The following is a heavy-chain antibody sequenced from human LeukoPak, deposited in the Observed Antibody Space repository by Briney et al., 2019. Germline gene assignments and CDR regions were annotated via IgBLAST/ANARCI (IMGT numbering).Heavy chain of an antibody. CDR3: ARERMVYATDGYFDY. CDR2: INTDGSST. V-gene: IGHV3-74*01. D-gene: IGHD2-8*01. Sequence: GGSLRLSCAASGFTFSSYWMHWVRQAPGKGLVWVSRINTDGSSTSYADSVKGRFTISRDNAKNSLYLQMNSLRAEDTAVYYCARERMVYATDGYFDYWGQGTLVTVSS. CDR1: GFTFSSYW. J-gene: IGHJ4*02.